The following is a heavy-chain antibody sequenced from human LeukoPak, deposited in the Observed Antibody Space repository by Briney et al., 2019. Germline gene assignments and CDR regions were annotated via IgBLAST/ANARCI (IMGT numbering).Heavy chain of an antibody. D-gene: IGHD3-22*01. Sequence: PSETLSLACTVSGGSISNYYWSWIRQPPGKGLEWIGYIYYSGTTNYNPSLKSRVTISVDTSKNQFSLTLSSVTAADAAVYYCARDAQRVVTDAFDIWGQGTRVTVSS. J-gene: IGHJ3*02. CDR1: GGSISNYY. V-gene: IGHV4-59*01. CDR2: IYYSGTT. CDR3: ARDAQRVVTDAFDI.